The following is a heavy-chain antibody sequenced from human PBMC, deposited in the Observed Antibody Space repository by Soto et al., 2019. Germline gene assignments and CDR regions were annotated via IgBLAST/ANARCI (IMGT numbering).Heavy chain of an antibody. Sequence: QVQLVQSGTEVKKPGATVKVSCKASGYTFSSSDINWVRQATGQGLEWRGWMNPSSGNTGSAQKFQGRITKTRDTSLSTAYMELSSLQSEDTAVYYRAGVSGNPTHWGQGPVVTVAS. CDR1: GYTFSSSD. CDR2: MNPSSGNT. CDR3: AGVSGNPTH. V-gene: IGHV1-8*01. D-gene: IGHD4-4*01. J-gene: IGHJ4*02.